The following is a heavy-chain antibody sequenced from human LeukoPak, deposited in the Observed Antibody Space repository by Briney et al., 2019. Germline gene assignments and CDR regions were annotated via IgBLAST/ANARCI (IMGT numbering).Heavy chain of an antibody. D-gene: IGHD6-19*01. Sequence: GGSLILSCAASGFTFTNYWMTWVRQAPGKGLEWVSGISWNSGSIGYADSVKGRFTISRDNAKNSLYLQMNGLRAEDTALYYCAKDRYYSSGWLDYWGQGTLVTVSS. V-gene: IGHV3-9*01. J-gene: IGHJ4*02. CDR2: ISWNSGSI. CDR3: AKDRYYSSGWLDY. CDR1: GFTFTNYW.